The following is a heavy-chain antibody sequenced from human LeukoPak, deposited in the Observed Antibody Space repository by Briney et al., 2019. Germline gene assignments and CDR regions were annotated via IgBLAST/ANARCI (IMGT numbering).Heavy chain of an antibody. V-gene: IGHV1-69*04. CDR1: GGTFSSYA. D-gene: IGHD3-3*01. CDR3: ARRGGVTIFGVVQGHFDI. J-gene: IGHJ3*02. Sequence: SVKVSCKASGGTFSSYAISWVRQAPGQGLEWMGRIIPILGIANYAQKFQGRVTITADKSTSTAYMELSSLRSEDTAVYYCARRGGVTIFGVVQGHFDIWGQGTMVTVSS. CDR2: IIPILGIA.